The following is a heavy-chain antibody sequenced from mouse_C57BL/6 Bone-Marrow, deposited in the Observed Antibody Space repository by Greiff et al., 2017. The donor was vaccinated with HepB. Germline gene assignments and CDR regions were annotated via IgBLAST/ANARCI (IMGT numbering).Heavy chain of an antibody. V-gene: IGHV1-69*01. D-gene: IGHD3-1*01. J-gene: IGHJ2*01. CDR3: ARAGLRFNY. CDR1: GYTFTSYW. Sequence: QVQLQQPGAELVMPGASVKLSCKASGYTFTSYWMHWVKQRPGQGLEWIGEIDPSDSYTNYNQTFKGKSTLTVDKSSSTAYMQLSSLTSEDSAVYYCARAGLRFNYWGQGTTLTVSS. CDR2: IDPSDSYT.